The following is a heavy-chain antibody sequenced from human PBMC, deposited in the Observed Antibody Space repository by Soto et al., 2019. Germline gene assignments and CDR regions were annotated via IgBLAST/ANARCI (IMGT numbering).Heavy chain of an antibody. J-gene: IGHJ3*02. CDR1: GGSVSSGGYY. CDR3: ARGYGSGSPDAFDI. D-gene: IGHD3-10*01. Sequence: SETLSLTCTVSGGSVSSGGYYWSWIRQHPGKGLEWIGYIYYSGSTYYNPSLKSRVTISVDTSKNQFSLKLSSVTAADTAVYYCARGYGSGSPDAFDIWGQGTMVTVSS. V-gene: IGHV4-31*03. CDR2: IYYSGST.